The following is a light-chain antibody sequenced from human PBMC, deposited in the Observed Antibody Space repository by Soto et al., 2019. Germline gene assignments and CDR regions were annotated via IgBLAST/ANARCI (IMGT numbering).Light chain of an antibody. Sequence: QSVLTQPPSVSGAPGQRVTISCTGSSSNIGAGYDVHWYQQLPGTAPKLLIYGNSNRPSGVPDRFSGSKSGTSASLAINGLQAEDEADYYCHSYDSSLSGWVFGGGTKLTVL. CDR2: GNS. J-gene: IGLJ3*02. CDR1: SSNIGAGYD. V-gene: IGLV1-40*01. CDR3: HSYDSSLSGWV.